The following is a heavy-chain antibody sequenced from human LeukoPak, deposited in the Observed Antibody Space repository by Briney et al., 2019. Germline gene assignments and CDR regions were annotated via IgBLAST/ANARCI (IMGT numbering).Heavy chain of an antibody. CDR2: ISYDGSNK. V-gene: IGHV3-30-3*01. J-gene: IGHJ3*02. Sequence: GGSLRLSCAASGFTFSSYAMHWVRQAPGKGLEWVAVISYDGSNKYYADSVKGRFTISRDNSKNTLYLQMNSLRAEDTAVYYCAWESLKDLDYYYDSSGYYYGWLREGEYAFDIWGQGTMVTVSS. CDR3: AWESLKDLDYYYDSSGYYYGWLREGEYAFDI. CDR1: GFTFSSYA. D-gene: IGHD3-22*01.